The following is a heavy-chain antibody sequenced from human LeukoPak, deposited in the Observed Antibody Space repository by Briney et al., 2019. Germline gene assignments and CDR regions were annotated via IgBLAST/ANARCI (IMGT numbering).Heavy chain of an antibody. V-gene: IGHV6-1*01. CDR2: TYYRSKWYN. J-gene: IGHJ4*02. CDR1: GDSVSSNSAT. D-gene: IGHD5-24*01. CDR3: ARGGYYGYNRPFDY. Sequence: SQTLSLTCAISGDSVSSNSATWNWIRQSPSRGLEWLGRTYYRSKWYNDYAVSVKSRITINPDTSKNQFSLQLNSVTPEDTAVYYCARGGYYGYNRPFDYWGQGTLVTVSS.